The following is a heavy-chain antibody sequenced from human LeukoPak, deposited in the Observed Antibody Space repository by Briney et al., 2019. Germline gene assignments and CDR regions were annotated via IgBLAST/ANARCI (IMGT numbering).Heavy chain of an antibody. CDR1: GFTFSSYG. J-gene: IGHJ4*02. CDR2: IWYDGSNK. Sequence: GGSLRLSCAASGFTFSSYGMHWVRQAPGKGLEWVAVIWYDGSNKYYADSVKGRFTISRGNSKNTLYLQMNSLRAEDTAVYYCARDPYYDSSGSLPDYWGQGTLVTVSS. D-gene: IGHD3-22*01. V-gene: IGHV3-33*01. CDR3: ARDPYYDSSGSLPDY.